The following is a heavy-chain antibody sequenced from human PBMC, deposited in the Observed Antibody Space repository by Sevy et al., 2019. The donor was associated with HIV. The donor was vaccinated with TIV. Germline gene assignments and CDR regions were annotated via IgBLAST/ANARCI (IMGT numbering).Heavy chain of an antibody. CDR1: GFTFSSYV. V-gene: IGHV3-64D*06. J-gene: IGHJ4*02. Sequence: GGSLRLSCSASGFTFSSYVMHWVRQAPGKGLEYVSAISSNGGSTYYADSVKGRFTISRDNSKNTLYLQMSSLRAEDTAVYYCVKPPYDFWSGYYNTAYFDYWGQGTLVTVSS. CDR2: ISSNGGST. CDR3: VKPPYDFWSGYYNTAYFDY. D-gene: IGHD3-3*01.